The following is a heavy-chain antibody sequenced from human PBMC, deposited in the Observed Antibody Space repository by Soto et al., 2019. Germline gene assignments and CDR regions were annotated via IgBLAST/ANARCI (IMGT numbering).Heavy chain of an antibody. CDR1: GFSFEDYT. V-gene: IGHV3-43*01. J-gene: IGHJ4*02. Sequence: EGTLRLSCSASGFSFEDYTMHWVRHTPGTGPEWISLISWDGGRTLYSDSVKGRFIISRDNSKNSLYLQMNSLTTEDTALYFCARDSYDVLTGKKQDFDHRGQGTLVTVSS. CDR2: ISWDGGRT. CDR3: ARDSYDVLTGKKQDFDH. D-gene: IGHD3-9*01.